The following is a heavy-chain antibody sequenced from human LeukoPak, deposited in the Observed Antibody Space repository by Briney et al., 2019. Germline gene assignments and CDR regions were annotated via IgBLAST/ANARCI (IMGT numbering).Heavy chain of an antibody. CDR3: ARVGPTTVVTPGSFDY. V-gene: IGHV3-11*01. Sequence: GGSLRLSCAASGFTFSDYYMSWIRQAPGKGLEWVSYISSSGSTIYYADSVKGRFTISRDNAKNSLYLHMNSLRAEDTAVYYCARVGPTTVVTPGSFDYWGQGTLVTVSS. J-gene: IGHJ4*02. CDR1: GFTFSDYY. CDR2: ISSSGSTI. D-gene: IGHD4-23*01.